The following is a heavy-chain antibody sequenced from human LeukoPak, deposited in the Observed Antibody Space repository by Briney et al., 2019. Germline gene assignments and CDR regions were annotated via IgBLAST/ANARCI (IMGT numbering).Heavy chain of an antibody. Sequence: GRSLRLSCAASGFTFSSYGIHWVRQAPGKGLGWVAAIWYDGGNKYYVDSVKGRFTISRDNSKNTVYLQMNSLRAEDTAVYYCARGGHYYDTSGYLFDYWGQGTLVTVSS. D-gene: IGHD3-22*01. CDR1: GFTFSSYG. CDR2: IWYDGGNK. V-gene: IGHV3-33*01. J-gene: IGHJ4*02. CDR3: ARGGHYYDTSGYLFDY.